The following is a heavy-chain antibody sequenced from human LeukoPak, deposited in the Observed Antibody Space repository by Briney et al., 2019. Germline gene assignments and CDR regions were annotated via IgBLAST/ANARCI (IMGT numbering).Heavy chain of an antibody. J-gene: IGHJ4*02. CDR3: AAVYDQSTFGY. Sequence: ASVKVSCKVSGYTLTELSMHWVRQAHGKGLEWMGGFDPEYGETIYEQKFQGRITMTEYTSTATAYMELSSLRSEDTAVYYCAAVYDQSTFGYWGQGTLVTVSS. D-gene: IGHD2/OR15-2a*01. CDR2: FDPEYGET. CDR1: GYTLTELS. V-gene: IGHV1-24*01.